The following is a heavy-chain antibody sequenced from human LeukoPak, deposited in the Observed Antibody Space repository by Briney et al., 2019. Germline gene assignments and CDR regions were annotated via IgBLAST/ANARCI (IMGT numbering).Heavy chain of an antibody. J-gene: IGHJ4*02. Sequence: PGGSLRLSCAASGFTFSSYGMHWVRQAPGKGLEWVALISSDESNKYYADSVKGRFTISRDNSKNTLYLQMNGLRDEDTAVYYCAKRGTGGLYYFDCWGQGTLVTVSS. CDR2: ISSDESNK. V-gene: IGHV3-30*18. CDR3: AKRGTGGLYYFDC. D-gene: IGHD1-1*01. CDR1: GFTFSSYG.